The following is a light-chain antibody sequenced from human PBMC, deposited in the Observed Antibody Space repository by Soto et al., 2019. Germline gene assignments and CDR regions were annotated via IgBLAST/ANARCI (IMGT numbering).Light chain of an antibody. CDR2: DVS. J-gene: IGLJ1*01. Sequence: QSVLTQPASVSGSPGQSITISCTGTSSDVGGYNYVSWYQQHPGKAPKLMIYDVSNLPSGVSNRFSGSKSGNTASLTISGLQAEDEADYYCSSYTSSSTPVFGTGTKLTVL. CDR1: SSDVGGYNY. CDR3: SSYTSSSTPV. V-gene: IGLV2-14*01.